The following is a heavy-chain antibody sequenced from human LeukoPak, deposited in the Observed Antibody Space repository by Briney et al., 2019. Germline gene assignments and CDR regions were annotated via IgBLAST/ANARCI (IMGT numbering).Heavy chain of an antibody. Sequence: SETLSLTCAVYGGSFSGYYWDWIRQPPGKGLEWIGTISYSGTTYYSPSLKSRVTISIDTSKKQFSLKVNSVTATDTAVYYCARHLGGSTWCDYWGQGILVTVSS. V-gene: IGHV4-39*01. CDR1: GGSFSGYY. D-gene: IGHD6-13*01. CDR2: ISYSGTT. CDR3: ARHLGGSTWCDY. J-gene: IGHJ4*02.